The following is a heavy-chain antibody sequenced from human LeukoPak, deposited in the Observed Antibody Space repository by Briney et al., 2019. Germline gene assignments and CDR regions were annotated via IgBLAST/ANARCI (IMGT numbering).Heavy chain of an antibody. CDR2: IYYSGST. J-gene: IGHJ5*02. V-gene: IGHV4-59*11. Sequence: KPSETLSLTCTVSGGSISSHYWSWIRQPPGKGLEWIGYIYYSGSTNYNPSLKSRVTISVDTSKNQFSLKLSSVTAADTAVYYCARGGWFDPWGQGTLVTVSS. CDR1: GGSISSHY. CDR3: ARGGWFDP.